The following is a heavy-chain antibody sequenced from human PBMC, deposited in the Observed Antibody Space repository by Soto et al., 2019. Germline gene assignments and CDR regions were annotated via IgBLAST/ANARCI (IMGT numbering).Heavy chain of an antibody. J-gene: IGHJ4*02. Sequence: SETLSLTCAVSGGSISSGGYSWSWIRKPPGKGLEWIGYIYHSGSTYYNPSLKSRVTISVDRSKNQFSLKLSSVTAADTAVYYCASSSSGNFDYWGQGTLFNVSS. CDR3: ASSSSGNFDY. D-gene: IGHD3-10*01. CDR1: GGSISSGGYS. CDR2: IYHSGST. V-gene: IGHV4-30-2*01.